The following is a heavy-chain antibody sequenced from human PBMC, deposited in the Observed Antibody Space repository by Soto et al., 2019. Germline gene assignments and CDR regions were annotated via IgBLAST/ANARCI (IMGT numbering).Heavy chain of an antibody. D-gene: IGHD3-10*01. CDR2: INGYGHGA. CDR3: VRDLNGDFYY. CDR1: GYSSTTYG. V-gene: IGHV1-18*01. J-gene: IGHJ4*02. Sequence: QVQLVQSGAEVRQPGASVTVSCKASGYSSTTYGMSWVRQAPGQGLEYMGWINGYGHGAKYVQRFQGRFSMTTDTSTNTVYMDLRSLTSDDTAVYYCVRDLNGDFYYWGQGTVVIVSP.